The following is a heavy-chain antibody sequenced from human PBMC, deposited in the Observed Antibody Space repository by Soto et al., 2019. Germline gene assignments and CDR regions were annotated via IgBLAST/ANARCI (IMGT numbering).Heavy chain of an antibody. CDR1: GFTFSSYA. D-gene: IGHD6-19*01. CDR3: AKVGLLTAVAIPRFDY. CDR2: ISGSGGST. V-gene: IGHV3-23*01. Sequence: GGSLRLSCAASGFTFSSYAMSWVRQAPGKGLEWVSAISGSGGSTYYADSVKGRFTISRDNSKNTLYLQMNSLRAEDTAVYYCAKVGLLTAVAIPRFDYWGQGALVTVSS. J-gene: IGHJ4*02.